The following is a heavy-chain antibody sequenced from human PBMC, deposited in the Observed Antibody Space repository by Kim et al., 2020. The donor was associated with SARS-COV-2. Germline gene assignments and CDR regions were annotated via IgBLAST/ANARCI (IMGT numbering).Heavy chain of an antibody. CDR2: IYHSGST. D-gene: IGHD6-13*01. J-gene: IGHJ4*02. Sequence: SETLSLTCAVSGGSISSSNWWSWVRQPPGKGLEWIGEIYHSGSTNYNPSLKSRVTISVDKSKNQFSLKLSSVTAADTAVYYCARDSEAAAGNVFDYWGQGTLVTVSS. CDR3: ARDSEAAAGNVFDY. V-gene: IGHV4-4*02. CDR1: GGSISSSNW.